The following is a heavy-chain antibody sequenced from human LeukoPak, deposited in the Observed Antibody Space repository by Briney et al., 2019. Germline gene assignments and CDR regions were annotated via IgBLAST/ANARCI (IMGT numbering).Heavy chain of an antibody. V-gene: IGHV3-9*01. CDR3: AKALTRAAAAGTGLLNWFDP. D-gene: IGHD6-13*01. CDR1: GFTFDDYA. Sequence: GGSLRLSCAASGFTFDDYAMHWVRQAPGKGLEWVSGISWNSGSIGYADSVKGRFTISRDNAKNSLYLQMNSLRAEDTALYYCAKALTRAAAAGTGLLNWFDPWGQGTLVTVSS. J-gene: IGHJ5*02. CDR2: ISWNSGSI.